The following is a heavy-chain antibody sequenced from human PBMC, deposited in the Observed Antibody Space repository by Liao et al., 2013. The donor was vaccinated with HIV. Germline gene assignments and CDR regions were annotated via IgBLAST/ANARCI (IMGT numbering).Heavy chain of an antibody. CDR3: ARWPIVVVNSYYFDY. CDR2: IYYSGST. CDR1: GGYISSYY. V-gene: IGHV4-59*01. Sequence: QLQLQESGPGLVKPSETLSLTCSVSGGYISSYYWSWIRQPPGKGLEWIGYIYYSGSTNYNPSLKSRVTILVDTSKKQFSLKLSSVTAADTAVYYCARWPIVVVNSYYFDYWGQGTLVTVSS. D-gene: IGHD3-22*01. J-gene: IGHJ4*02.